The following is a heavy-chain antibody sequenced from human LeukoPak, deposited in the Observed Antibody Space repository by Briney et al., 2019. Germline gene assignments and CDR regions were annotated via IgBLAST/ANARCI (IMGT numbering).Heavy chain of an antibody. CDR1: GYTFTGYY. J-gene: IGHJ1*01. V-gene: IGHV1-2*02. CDR2: INVNSGGT. Sequence: ASVKVSCKASGYTFTGYYIHWVRQAPGQGLKWMAWINVNSGGTNSAQNFQGRVTMTRDTSISTAYMEVSRLRSDDTAVYYCVRGTGYCSSTSCYNSGEYFQHWGQGTLVTVSS. CDR3: VRGTGYCSSTSCYNSGEYFQH. D-gene: IGHD2-2*02.